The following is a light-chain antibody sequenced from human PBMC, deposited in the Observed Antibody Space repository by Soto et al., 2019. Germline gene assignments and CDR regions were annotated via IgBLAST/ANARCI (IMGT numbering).Light chain of an antibody. J-gene: IGLJ1*01. CDR3: SSFTSSDTYV. CDR2: DVS. Sequence: QSVVPHAASEFGAHLRPFGILSTGTSSDVGAYRFVSWYQQHPGRAPKLMIYDVSNRPSGVSDRFSGSTSGNTASLTISGLQAEDEADYYCSSFTSSDTYVFGTGTKVTVL. CDR1: SSDVGAYRF. V-gene: IGLV2-14*03.